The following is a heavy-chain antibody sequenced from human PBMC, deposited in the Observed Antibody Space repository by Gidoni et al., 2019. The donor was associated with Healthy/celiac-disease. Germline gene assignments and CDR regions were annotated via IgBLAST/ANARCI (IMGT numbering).Heavy chain of an antibody. Sequence: QVQLQQWGAGLLKPSETLSLTCAVYGGSFSGYYWSWIRQPPGKGLEWIGEINHSGSTNYNPSLKSRVTISVDTSKNQFSLKLSSVTAADTAVYYCARAIFGVVIAYYFDYWGQGTLVTVSS. J-gene: IGHJ4*02. CDR1: GGSFSGYY. CDR2: INHSGST. CDR3: ARAIFGVVIAYYFDY. V-gene: IGHV4-34*01. D-gene: IGHD3-3*01.